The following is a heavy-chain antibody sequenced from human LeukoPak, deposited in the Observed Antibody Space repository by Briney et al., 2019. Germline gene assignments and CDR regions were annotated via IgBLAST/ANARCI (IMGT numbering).Heavy chain of an antibody. J-gene: IGHJ5*02. Sequence: GASVKVSCKASGYTFTSYDINWVRQATGQGLEWLAWMNPYSGNTDTALKFLGRVTISRNTSISTAYMELNSLTSEDTAVYYCARGSTSNYFDPWGQGTLVTVSS. CDR2: MNPYSGNT. CDR3: ARGSTSNYFDP. D-gene: IGHD2/OR15-2a*01. CDR1: GYTFTSYD. V-gene: IGHV1-8*03.